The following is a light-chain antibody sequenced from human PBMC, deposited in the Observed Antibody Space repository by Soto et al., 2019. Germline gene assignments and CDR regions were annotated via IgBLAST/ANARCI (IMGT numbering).Light chain of an antibody. J-gene: IGLJ2*01. V-gene: IGLV2-14*01. Sequence: QSALTQPASVSGSPGQSITISCTGTSSDVGGYNYVSWYQQHPGKAPKLIIYDVSNRPSGVSNRFSGSKSGNTASLTISGFQAEDEADYYCSSYTSSSTLDVVFGGGTQLTVL. CDR1: SSDVGGYNY. CDR3: SSYTSSSTLDVV. CDR2: DVS.